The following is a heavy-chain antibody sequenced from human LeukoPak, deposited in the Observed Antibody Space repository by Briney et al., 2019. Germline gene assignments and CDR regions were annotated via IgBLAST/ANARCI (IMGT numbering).Heavy chain of an antibody. Sequence: SQTLSLTCTVSGHSFSSDDFYWSWIRPPPGKGLEWLGYISYSGSTFYNPSLKSRVTISVDTSKNQFSLKLFSVTAADTAVYYCARRRTGYLSYYFDSWGQGVLVTVSS. CDR2: ISYSGST. D-gene: IGHD3/OR15-3a*01. CDR3: ARRRTGYLSYYFDS. V-gene: IGHV4-30-4*01. J-gene: IGHJ4*02. CDR1: GHSFSSDDFY.